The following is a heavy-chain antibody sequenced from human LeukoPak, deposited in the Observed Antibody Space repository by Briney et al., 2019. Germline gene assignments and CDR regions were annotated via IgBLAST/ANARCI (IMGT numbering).Heavy chain of an antibody. V-gene: IGHV1-69*05. D-gene: IGHD2-2*01. CDR2: IIPIFGTA. CDR3: ARSEEVPAVGQDYYYYMDV. J-gene: IGHJ6*03. CDR1: GYTFTSYG. Sequence: ASVKVSCKASGYTFTSYGISWVRQAPGQGLEWMGGIIPIFGTANYAQKFQGRVTITTDESTSTAYMELSSLRSEDTAVYYCARSEEVPAVGQDYYYYMDVWGKGTTVTVSS.